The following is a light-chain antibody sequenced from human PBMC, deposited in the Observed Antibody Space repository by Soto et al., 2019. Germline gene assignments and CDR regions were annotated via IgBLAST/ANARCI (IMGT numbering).Light chain of an antibody. Sequence: EIVMTQSPATLSVSPGGRATLSCRASQSISDTLAWYQQKPGQAPRLLIYSASARATGFPARFSGSGSGTDFTLTISRLEPEDFAVYFCQQRNDWVTFGGGTKVDIK. CDR1: QSISDT. CDR3: QQRNDWVT. J-gene: IGKJ4*01. V-gene: IGKV3-15*01. CDR2: SAS.